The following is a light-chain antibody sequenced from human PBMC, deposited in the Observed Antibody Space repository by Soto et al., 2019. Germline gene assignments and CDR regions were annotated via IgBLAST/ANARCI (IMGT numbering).Light chain of an antibody. CDR2: DAS. J-gene: IGKJ2*01. Sequence: EIVLTQSPATLSLSPGERATLSCRASQSVSSYLAWYQQKPCQAPRLLIYDASNRATGIPARFSGSGSGTDFTLTISGLEPEDFAVYYCQQRSNWPPYTFGQGTKLEIK. V-gene: IGKV3-11*01. CDR3: QQRSNWPPYT. CDR1: QSVSSY.